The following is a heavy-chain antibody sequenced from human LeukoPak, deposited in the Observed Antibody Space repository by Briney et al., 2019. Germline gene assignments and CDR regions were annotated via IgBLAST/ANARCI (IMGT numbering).Heavy chain of an antibody. V-gene: IGHV3-53*01. CDR1: GFSVSNNY. J-gene: IGHJ6*02. CDR2: LYSGGNT. CDR3: ARETGFGELFPYCLDV. Sequence: GGSLRLSCAASGFSVSNNYMSWVRQAPGKGLEWVSVLYSGGNTYYADSVQGRFTISRDNSKNTLYLQMNSLRAEDTAVHYCARETGFGELFPYCLDVWGRGTTVTVSS. D-gene: IGHD3-10*01.